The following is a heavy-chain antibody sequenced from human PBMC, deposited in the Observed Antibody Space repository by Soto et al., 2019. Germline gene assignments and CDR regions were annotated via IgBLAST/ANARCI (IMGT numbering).Heavy chain of an antibody. CDR1: GYTFTSYG. J-gene: IGHJ1*01. CDR3: ARALRTMLSPSAYFQH. D-gene: IGHD2-8*01. V-gene: IGHV1-18*04. Sequence: QVQLVQSGAEVKKPGASVKVSCKASGYTFTSYGISWVRQAPGQGLEWMGWISAYNGNTNYAQKLQGRVTMTTDTATSTGYMELRSLRSDDTAVYYCARALRTMLSPSAYFQHWGQGTLVTVSS. CDR2: ISAYNGNT.